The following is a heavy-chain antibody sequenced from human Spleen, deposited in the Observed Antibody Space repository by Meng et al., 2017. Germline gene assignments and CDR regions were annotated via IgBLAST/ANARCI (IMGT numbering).Heavy chain of an antibody. V-gene: IGHV1-2*02. J-gene: IGHJ1*01. CDR1: GYTFTGYY. CDR2: INPNSGGT. Sequence: QVQLVQSGVGGKKPGASVKVSCKASGYTFTGYYMHWVRQAPGQGLEWMGWINPNSGGTNYAQKFQGRVTMTRDTSMSTAHMELSSLRSDDTAVYYCARIDTLGFQHWGQGTLVTVSS. D-gene: IGHD2-2*02. CDR3: ARIDTLGFQH.